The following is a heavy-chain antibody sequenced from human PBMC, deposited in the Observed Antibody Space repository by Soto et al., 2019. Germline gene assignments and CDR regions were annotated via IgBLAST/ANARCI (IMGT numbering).Heavy chain of an antibody. CDR1: GFTFSNYW. CDR3: ARGAYDYGDYVGAFDI. CDR2: IKQDGSEK. J-gene: IGHJ3*02. V-gene: IGHV3-7*01. Sequence: EVQLVESGGGLVQPGGSLRLSCVVSGFTFSNYWMSWVRQAPGKGLEWVADIKQDGSEKYYVDSVKGRFTISRDNAKNSLYLQMNSLRSEDTAMYYCARGAYDYGDYVGAFDIWGQGTMVTVSS. D-gene: IGHD4-17*01.